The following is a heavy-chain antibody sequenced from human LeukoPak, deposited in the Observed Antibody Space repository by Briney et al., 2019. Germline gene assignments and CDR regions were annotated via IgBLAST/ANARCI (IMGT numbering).Heavy chain of an antibody. V-gene: IGHV3-48*04. Sequence: PGGSLRLSCAASGFTFSSYSMNWVRQAPGKGLEWVSYFSSSGSTIYYADSVKGRFTISRDNAKNSLYLQMNSLRAEDTAVYYCAREGVEAVAGGFDYWGQGTLVTVSS. CDR3: AREGVEAVAGGFDY. J-gene: IGHJ4*02. D-gene: IGHD6-19*01. CDR2: FSSSGSTI. CDR1: GFTFSSYS.